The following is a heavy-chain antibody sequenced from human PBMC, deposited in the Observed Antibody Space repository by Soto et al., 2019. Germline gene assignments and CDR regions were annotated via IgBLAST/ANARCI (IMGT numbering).Heavy chain of an antibody. J-gene: IGHJ5*02. CDR1: GGSIVTYY. D-gene: IGHD3-10*01. CDR2: IYYSGST. CDR3: ARFREASWFDP. Sequence: PLETQCLSGTVSGGSIVTYYEVLLRQPPGKGLEWIGYIYYSGSTNYNPSLKSRVSISVDTSKNQFSLKLSSVTAADTAVYYCARFREASWFDPWGQGTLVTVSS. V-gene: IGHV4-59*01.